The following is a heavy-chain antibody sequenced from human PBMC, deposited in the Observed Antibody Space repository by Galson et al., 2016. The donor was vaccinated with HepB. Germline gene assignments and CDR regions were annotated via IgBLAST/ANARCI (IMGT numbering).Heavy chain of an antibody. D-gene: IGHD3-16*01. J-gene: IGHJ3*02. Sequence: LRLSCAASGFTFRDYWMNWVRQAPGKGLEWVAIIKHDGKEKHYAASVTGRFTISRDNGDNSLYLQMHSLRVEDTAVYYCARDVPSDSWGAFDIWGQGTMVTVSS. V-gene: IGHV3-7*03. CDR2: IKHDGKEK. CDR3: ARDVPSDSWGAFDI. CDR1: GFTFRDYW.